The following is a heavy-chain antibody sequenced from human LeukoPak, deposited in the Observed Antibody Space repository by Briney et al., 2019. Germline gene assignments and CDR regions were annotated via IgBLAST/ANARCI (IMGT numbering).Heavy chain of an antibody. CDR2: ISGSGGST. Sequence: PGGSLRLSCAASGFTFSSYAMSWVRQAPGKGLEWVSAISGSGGSTYYADSVKGRFTISRDNSKNTLYLQMNSLRAEDTAVYYCARDGYYGSGSYGDYWGQGTLVTVSS. J-gene: IGHJ4*02. D-gene: IGHD3-10*01. CDR3: ARDGYYGSGSYGDY. V-gene: IGHV3-23*01. CDR1: GFTFSSYA.